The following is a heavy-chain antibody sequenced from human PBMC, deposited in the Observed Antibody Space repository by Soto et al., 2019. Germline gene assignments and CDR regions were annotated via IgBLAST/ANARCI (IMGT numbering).Heavy chain of an antibody. CDR1: GGTFSSYT. Sequence: QVQLVQSGAEVKKPGSSVKVSCKASGGTFSSYTISWVRQAPGQGLEWMGGIIPILGIANYAQKFQGRVTITADKSTRTANMELSSLRSEDTAVYYCARDLYSGSYTSKPYSWGQGTLVTVSS. CDR2: IIPILGIA. V-gene: IGHV1-69*08. D-gene: IGHD1-26*01. J-gene: IGHJ4*02. CDR3: ARDLYSGSYTSKPYS.